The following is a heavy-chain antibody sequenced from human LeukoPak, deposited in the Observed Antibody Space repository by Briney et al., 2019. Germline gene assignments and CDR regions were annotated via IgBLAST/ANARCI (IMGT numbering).Heavy chain of an antibody. D-gene: IGHD3-3*01. V-gene: IGHV1-46*01. CDR3: ARDHSTYYDFWSGYYGSYYYGMDV. CDR1: GYTFTSYY. CDR2: INPSGRST. Sequence: ASVKVSCKASGYTFTSYYMHWVRQAPGQGLEWMGIINPSGRSTSYAQKFHGRVTMTRDTSTSTVYMELSSLRSDDTAVYYCARDHSTYYDFWSGYYGSYYYGMDVWGQGTTVTVSS. J-gene: IGHJ6*02.